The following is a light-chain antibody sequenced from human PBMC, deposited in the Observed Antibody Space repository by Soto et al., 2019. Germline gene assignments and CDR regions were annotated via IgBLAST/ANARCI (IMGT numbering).Light chain of an antibody. CDR2: EVR. CDR1: NTDIGGHKY. CDR3: SSYTGTNNFVL. J-gene: IGLJ2*01. V-gene: IGLV2-8*01. Sequence: QSALTQPPSASGSPGQSVTISCTGSNTDIGGHKYVSWYQHHPGKAPKLIIYEVRERPSGVPDRFSGSKSGNAASLTVSGLQADAEATYYCSSYTGTNNFVLFGGGTKLTVL.